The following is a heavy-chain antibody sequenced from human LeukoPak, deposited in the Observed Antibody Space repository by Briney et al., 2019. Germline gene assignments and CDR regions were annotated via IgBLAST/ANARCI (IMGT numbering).Heavy chain of an antibody. J-gene: IGHJ5*02. CDR2: IIPIFGTA. Sequence: SVKVSCKASGGTFSSYAISWVRQAPGQGLEWMGGIIPIFGTANYAQKFQGRVTITTDESTSTAYMELSSLRSEDTAVYYCARDRIILGWQQLVHNWFDPWGQGTLVTVSS. V-gene: IGHV1-69*05. CDR3: ARDRIILGWQQLVHNWFDP. D-gene: IGHD6-13*01. CDR1: GGTFSSYA.